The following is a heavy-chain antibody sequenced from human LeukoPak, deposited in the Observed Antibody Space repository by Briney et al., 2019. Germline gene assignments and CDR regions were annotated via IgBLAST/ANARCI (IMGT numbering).Heavy chain of an antibody. CDR2: ISSSSSYI. D-gene: IGHD1-1*01. J-gene: IGHJ4*02. V-gene: IGHV3-21*01. CDR1: GFTFSSYS. CDR3: ARGPSKNWNVYFDY. Sequence: GGSLRLSCAASGFTFSSYSMNWVRQAPGKGLEWVSSISSSSSYIYYADSVKGRFTISRDNAKNSLYLQMNSLRAEDTAVYYCARGPSKNWNVYFDYWGQGTLVTVPS.